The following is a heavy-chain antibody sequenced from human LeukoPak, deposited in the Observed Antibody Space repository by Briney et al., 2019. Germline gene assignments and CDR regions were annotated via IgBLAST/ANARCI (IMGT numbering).Heavy chain of an antibody. D-gene: IGHD3-3*01. Sequence: PSETLSLTCTVSGGSINSYYWTWIRQPPGKGLEWIGHIYYSGPTNYNPSLKSRVTMSVDTSKMQFSLTLRSVTPADTAVYYCAREPFHDFWSSQDVWGKGTTVTVPA. J-gene: IGHJ6*04. CDR3: AREPFHDFWSSQDV. CDR1: GGSINSYY. V-gene: IGHV4-59*01. CDR2: IYYSGPT.